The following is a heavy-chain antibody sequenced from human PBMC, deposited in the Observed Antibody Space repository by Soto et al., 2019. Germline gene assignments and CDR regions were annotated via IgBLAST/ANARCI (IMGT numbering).Heavy chain of an antibody. CDR2: ISNDGSDK. CDR1: GFTFRSYG. Sequence: QVQVVESGGGVVQPGRSLRLSCSTSGFTFRSYGMHWVRQAPGKGLEWVALISNDGSDKYYADSVKGRFTISRDNSKSTLYLQMNSRRVDDTAVYYCGAGQYFTDYWGQGTLVTVSS. J-gene: IGHJ4*02. V-gene: IGHV3-30*03. D-gene: IGHD2-2*01. CDR3: GAGQYFTDY.